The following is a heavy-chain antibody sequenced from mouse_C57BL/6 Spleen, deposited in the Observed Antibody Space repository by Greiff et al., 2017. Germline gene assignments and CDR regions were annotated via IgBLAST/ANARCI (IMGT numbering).Heavy chain of an antibody. CDR1: GFTFTDYY. V-gene: IGHV7-3*01. CDR3: ARYTRAYYFDY. Sequence: EVKLMESGGGLVQPGGSLSLSCAASGFTFTDYYMSWVRQPPGKALEWLGFIRNKANGYITEYSASVKGRFTISRDNSQSILYLQMNALRAEDSATYYCARYTRAYYFDYWGQGTTLTVSS. CDR2: IRNKANGYIT. J-gene: IGHJ2*01. D-gene: IGHD3-3*01.